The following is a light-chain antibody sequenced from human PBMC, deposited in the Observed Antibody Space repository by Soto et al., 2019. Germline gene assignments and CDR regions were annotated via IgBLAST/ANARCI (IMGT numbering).Light chain of an antibody. CDR3: QQYHNYWT. J-gene: IGKJ1*01. CDR2: KAS. CDR1: QSINSW. Sequence: DIQMTQSPSTLSASVGDRVSITCRTSQSINSWLAWYQQKPGEAPKLLIYKASSLESGVPSRFSGSGYGTEFTLTISSLKLDDFATYYCQQYHNYWTFGQGTKV. V-gene: IGKV1-5*03.